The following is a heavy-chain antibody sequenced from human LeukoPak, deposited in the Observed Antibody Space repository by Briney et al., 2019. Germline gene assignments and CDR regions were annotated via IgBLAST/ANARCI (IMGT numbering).Heavy chain of an antibody. J-gene: IGHJ4*02. D-gene: IGHD2-8*01. CDR2: IYHTGST. CDR3: ARESGRMVYAIGFDY. V-gene: IGHV4-4*02. CDR1: GDSMISTNW. Sequence: SETLSLTCAVSGDSMISTNWWSWVRQPPGKGLELIGEIYHTGSTNYNPSLQSRVTISIDKSKNQFSLKLSSVTAADTAVYYCARESGRMVYAIGFDYWGQGTLVTVSS.